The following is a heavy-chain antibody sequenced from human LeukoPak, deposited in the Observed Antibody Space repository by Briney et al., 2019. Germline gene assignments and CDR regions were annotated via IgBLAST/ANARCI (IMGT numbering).Heavy chain of an antibody. CDR2: INWNGGST. V-gene: IGHV3-20*04. CDR1: GFTFDDYG. CDR3: ARDRGRRGITMRSDAFDI. Sequence: GGSLRLSCAASGFTFDDYGMSWVRQAPGKGLEWVSGINWNGGSTGYADSVKGRFTISRDNAKNSLYLQMNSLRAEDTAVYYCARDRGRRGITMRSDAFDIWGQGTMVTVSS. J-gene: IGHJ3*02. D-gene: IGHD3-22*01.